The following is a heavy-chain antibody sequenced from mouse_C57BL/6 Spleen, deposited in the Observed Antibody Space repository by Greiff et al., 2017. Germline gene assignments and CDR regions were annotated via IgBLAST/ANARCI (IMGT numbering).Heavy chain of an antibody. J-gene: IGHJ2*01. Sequence: QVQLQQPGAELVRPGSSVKLSCKASGYTFTSYWMHWVKQRPIQGLEWIGNIDPSDSESHSNQKFKDKATLTVDKSSCPAYMQLSSLTSEDSAVYYCASSPITTVNYFEYRGKGTTLTVAA. CDR1: GYTFTSYW. D-gene: IGHD1-1*01. V-gene: IGHV1-52*01. CDR2: IDPSDSES. CDR3: ASSPITTVNYFEY.